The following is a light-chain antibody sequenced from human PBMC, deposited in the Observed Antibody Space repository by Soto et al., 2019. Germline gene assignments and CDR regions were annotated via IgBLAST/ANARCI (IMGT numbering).Light chain of an antibody. V-gene: IGKV3-11*01. Sequence: EIVLTQSPGTLSLSPGEIATLSCRASQSVTSSYLAWYQQKPGQAPRLLIYDATNRATGIPARFSGSGSGTDFTLTISSLEPEDFAVYYCQQRSNWWTFGQGTKVDI. CDR2: DAT. CDR3: QQRSNWWT. J-gene: IGKJ1*01. CDR1: QSVTSSY.